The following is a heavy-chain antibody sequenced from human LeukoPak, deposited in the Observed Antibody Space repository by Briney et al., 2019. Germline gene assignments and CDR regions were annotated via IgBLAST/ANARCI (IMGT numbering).Heavy chain of an antibody. CDR3: ARPPSAVDPFDI. CDR2: IDLGDSDT. CDR1: GSNFGRHW. Sequence: GESLKISCQGSGSNFGRHWIAWVRQMPGKGLEWMGIIDLGDSDTRYSPSFQGQVTISADKSINTAYLQWSSLKASDSATYYCARPPSAVDPFDIWGQGTMVTVSS. V-gene: IGHV5-51*01. J-gene: IGHJ3*02.